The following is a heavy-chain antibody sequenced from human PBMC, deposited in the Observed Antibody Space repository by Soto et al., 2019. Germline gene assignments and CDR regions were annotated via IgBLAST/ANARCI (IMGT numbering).Heavy chain of an antibody. J-gene: IGHJ4*02. V-gene: IGHV4-39*01. CDR3: ARHYPFGSGSYSPYYFDS. D-gene: IGHD3-10*01. CDR1: GGSISRSR. CDR2: IYYSGDT. Sequence: KPSETLSLTCTVSGGSISRSRWGWIRQPPGKGLEWIGNIYYSGDTYYNPSLKSRLTISVDASKNQFSLKLSSVTAADTAVYYCARHYPFGSGSYSPYYFDSWGQGTLVTAPQ.